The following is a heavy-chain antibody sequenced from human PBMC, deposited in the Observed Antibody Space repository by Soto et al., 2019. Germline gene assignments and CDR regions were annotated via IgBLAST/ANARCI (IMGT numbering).Heavy chain of an antibody. Sequence: PSESRSLTCTLSGGSISGYFWGWIRQTPGKGLEWIGYVYYIGSTKFNLSLERRVTISVDMSNNQFSLMLTSVTAADTAAYYCAKYRRTDAEGYRLDFWGQGTLVTVSS. J-gene: IGHJ4*02. CDR1: GGSISGYF. V-gene: IGHV4-59*01. CDR2: VYYIGST. D-gene: IGHD5-12*01. CDR3: AKYRRTDAEGYRLDF.